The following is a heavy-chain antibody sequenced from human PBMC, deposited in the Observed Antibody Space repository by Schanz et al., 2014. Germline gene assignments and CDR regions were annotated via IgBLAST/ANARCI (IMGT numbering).Heavy chain of an antibody. CDR3: ARRGPNCSNNACYHGWFDP. CDR2: INPLSGAT. V-gene: IGHV1-2*02. CDR1: GYTFTGYY. D-gene: IGHD4-4*01. Sequence: QVQLVQSGADVKKPGASVKVSCKASGYTFTGYYIHWVRQAPGQGFEWMGWINPLSGATDYAPTSQGRVSMTRDTSISTAYMEVTRLVSSDTAVYYCARRGPNCSNNACYHGWFDPWGQGTLVTVSS. J-gene: IGHJ5*02.